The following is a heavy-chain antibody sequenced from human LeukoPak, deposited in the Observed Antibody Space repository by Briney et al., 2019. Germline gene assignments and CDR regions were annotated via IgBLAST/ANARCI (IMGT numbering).Heavy chain of an antibody. CDR3: ARDLPITMVRDYYYYYGMDV. V-gene: IGHV1-2*02. CDR1: GYTFTGYY. Sequence: ASVKVSCKASGYTFTGYYMHWVRQAPGQGLEWMGWINPNSGGTNYAQKFQGRVTMTRDKSISTAYMELSRLRSDDTAVYYCARDLPITMVRDYYYYYGMDVWGQGTTVTVSS. CDR2: INPNSGGT. D-gene: IGHD3-10*01. J-gene: IGHJ6*02.